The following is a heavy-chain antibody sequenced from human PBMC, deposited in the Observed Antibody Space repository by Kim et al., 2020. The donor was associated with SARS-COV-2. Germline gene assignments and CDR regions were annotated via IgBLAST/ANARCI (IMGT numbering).Heavy chain of an antibody. J-gene: IGHJ5*02. V-gene: IGHV5-51*01. CDR2: IYPGDSDT. CDR1: GYSFTSYW. D-gene: IGHD3-9*01. Sequence: GESLKISCKGSGYSFTSYWIGWVRQMPGKGLEWMGIIYPGDSDTRYSPSFQGQVTISADKSISTAYLQWSSLKASDTAMYYCARQRHDILTGHNWFDPWGQGTLVTVSS. CDR3: ARQRHDILTGHNWFDP.